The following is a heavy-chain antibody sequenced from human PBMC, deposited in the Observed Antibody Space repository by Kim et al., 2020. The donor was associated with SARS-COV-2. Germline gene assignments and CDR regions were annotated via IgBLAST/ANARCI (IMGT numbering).Heavy chain of an antibody. CDR2: INSDGSST. D-gene: IGHD2-21*02. Sequence: GGSLRLSCAASGFTFSSYWMHWVRQAPGKGLVWVSRINSDGSSTSYADSVKGRFTISRDNAKNTLYLQMNSLRAEDTAVYYCAREETYCGGDCQLRGDYYYGMDVWGQGTTVTVSS. CDR3: AREETYCGGDCQLRGDYYYGMDV. CDR1: GFTFSSYW. J-gene: IGHJ6*02. V-gene: IGHV3-74*01.